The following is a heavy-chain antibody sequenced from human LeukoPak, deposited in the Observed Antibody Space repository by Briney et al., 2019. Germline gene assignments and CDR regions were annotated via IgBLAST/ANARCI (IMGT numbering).Heavy chain of an antibody. CDR2: IRYDGSNK. V-gene: IGHV3-30*02. CDR1: GFTFSSYG. J-gene: IGHJ5*02. Sequence: GGSLRLSCAASGFTFSSYGMHWVRQAPGKGLEWVAFIRYDGSNKYYADSVKGRFTISRDNSKNTLYLQMNSLRAEDTAVYYCASCKLLLRSDWFDPWAQGTLVTVSS. CDR3: ASCKLLLRSDWFDP. D-gene: IGHD2-15*01.